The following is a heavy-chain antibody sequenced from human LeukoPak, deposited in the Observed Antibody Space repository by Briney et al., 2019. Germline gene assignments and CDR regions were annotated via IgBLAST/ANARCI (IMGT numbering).Heavy chain of an antibody. CDR2: ISGDGGST. CDR1: GFTFDDYA. D-gene: IGHD3-10*01. Sequence: GGSLRLSCAASGFTFDDYAMHWVRQAPGKGLEWVSLISGDGGSTYYADSVKGRFTIFRDNSKNSLYLQMNSLRTEDTALYYCAKGYYYGSGSYYNGPYYFDYWGQGTLVTVSS. CDR3: AKGYYYGSGSYYNGPYYFDY. V-gene: IGHV3-43*02. J-gene: IGHJ4*02.